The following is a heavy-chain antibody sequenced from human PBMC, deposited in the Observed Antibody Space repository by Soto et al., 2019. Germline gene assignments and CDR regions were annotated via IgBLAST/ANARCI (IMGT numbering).Heavy chain of an antibody. CDR2: INWNSGSI. Sequence: EVHLVESGGGLVQPGRSLRLSCAASGFTFDDYAMHWVRQTPRKGLEWVAGINWNSGSIGYADSVKGRFTISRDNAKNSLFLQMNSLRPEDTALYYCVKDLERNTMIAVIITAFDSWGQGTLVTVSS. CDR3: VKDLERNTMIAVIITAFDS. J-gene: IGHJ4*02. CDR1: GFTFDDYA. V-gene: IGHV3-9*01. D-gene: IGHD3-22*01.